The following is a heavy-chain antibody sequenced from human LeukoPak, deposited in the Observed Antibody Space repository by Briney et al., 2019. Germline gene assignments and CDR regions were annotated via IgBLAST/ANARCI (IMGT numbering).Heavy chain of an antibody. Sequence: ASVKVSCKASGYTFTSYGINWVRQAPGQGLEWMEWISAYNGNTNYAQKLQGRVTMTTDTSTSTAYMELRSLRSDDTAVYYCARDLDQYSGRYGGFGHDFWGQGTLATVSS. CDR3: ARDLDQYSGRYGGFGHDF. CDR2: ISAYNGNT. D-gene: IGHD1-26*01. J-gene: IGHJ4*02. CDR1: GYTFTSYG. V-gene: IGHV1-18*01.